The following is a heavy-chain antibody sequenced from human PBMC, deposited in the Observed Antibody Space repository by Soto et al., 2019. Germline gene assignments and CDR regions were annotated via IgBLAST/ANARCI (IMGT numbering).Heavy chain of an antibody. V-gene: IGHV3-33*01. D-gene: IGHD3-16*02. CDR1: GFTFSSYG. J-gene: IGHJ6*02. CDR2: IWYDGSNK. CDR3: ARPTGIVPYYYDGMDV. Sequence: QVQLVESGGGVVQPGRSLRLSCAASGFTFSSYGMHWVRQAPGKGLEWVAVIWYDGSNKYYADSVKGRFTISRDNSKTTLYLHMNSRRAEDTAVYYCARPTGIVPYYYDGMDVWGQGTTVTVSS.